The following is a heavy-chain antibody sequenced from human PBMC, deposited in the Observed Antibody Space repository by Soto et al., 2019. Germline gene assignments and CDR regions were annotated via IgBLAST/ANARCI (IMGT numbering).Heavy chain of an antibody. CDR2: IYSEGTP. D-gene: IGHD3-9*01. J-gene: IGHJ6*02. CDR1: GFTVGSNY. V-gene: IGHV3-53*01. Sequence: GGSLRLSCAASGFTVGSNYMSWVRQAPGKGLEWVSVIYSEGTPYYADSVKGRFTISRENSNNTLYLHMNNLRAEDTAVYYCARSTYYDILNGYYYYYAMDVWGQGTTVTVSS. CDR3: ARSTYYDILNGYYYYYAMDV.